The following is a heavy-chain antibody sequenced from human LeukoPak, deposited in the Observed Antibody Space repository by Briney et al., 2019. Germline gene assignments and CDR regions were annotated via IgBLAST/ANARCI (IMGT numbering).Heavy chain of an antibody. CDR1: GFTFSSYS. D-gene: IGHD3-3*01. Sequence: GGSLRLSCAASGFTFSSYSMNWVRQAPGKGLEWVSSISSSSSYIYYADSVKGRFTISRDNAKNSLYLQMNSLRAEDTAVYYCAKVNFGVVIDDAFDIWGQGTMVTVSS. V-gene: IGHV3-21*01. J-gene: IGHJ3*02. CDR2: ISSSSSYI. CDR3: AKVNFGVVIDDAFDI.